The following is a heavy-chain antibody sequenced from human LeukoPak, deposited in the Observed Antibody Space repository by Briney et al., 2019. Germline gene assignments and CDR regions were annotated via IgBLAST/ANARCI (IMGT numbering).Heavy chain of an antibody. Sequence: PGGSLRLSCAASGFTFSTYGMHWVRQAPGKGLEWVAIIWYDGGSKYYADSVKGRFTISRDNSKDTLYLQMNSLRAGDTAVYSCARGQGAFGEFFDYWGQGTLVTVSS. V-gene: IGHV3-33*01. CDR2: IWYDGGSK. J-gene: IGHJ4*02. D-gene: IGHD3-10*01. CDR1: GFTFSTYG. CDR3: ARGQGAFGEFFDY.